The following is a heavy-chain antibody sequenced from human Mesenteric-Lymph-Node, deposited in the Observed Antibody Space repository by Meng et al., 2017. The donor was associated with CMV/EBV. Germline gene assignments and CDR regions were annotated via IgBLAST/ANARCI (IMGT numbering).Heavy chain of an antibody. D-gene: IGHD3-22*01. J-gene: IGHJ4*02. CDR2: INHSGST. CDR1: GGSVRSGSYY. Sequence: SETLSLTCTVSGGSVRSGSYYWSWIRQPPGKGLEWIGEINHSGSTNYNPSLKSRVTISVDTSKNQFSLKLSSVTAADTAVYYCARGTYYYDSSGYPPYFDYWGQGTLVTVSS. CDR3: ARGTYYYDSSGYPPYFDY. V-gene: IGHV4-39*07.